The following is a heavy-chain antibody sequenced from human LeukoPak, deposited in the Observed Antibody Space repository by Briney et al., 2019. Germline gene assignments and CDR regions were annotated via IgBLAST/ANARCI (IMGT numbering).Heavy chain of an antibody. V-gene: IGHV3-30*03. CDR2: ISYDGSNK. Sequence: PGGSLRLSCAASGFTFSSYGMHWVRQAPGKGLEWVAVISYDGSNKYYADSAKGRFTISRDNSKNTLYLQMNSLRAEDTAVYYCARAKGLDYWGQGTLVTVSS. CDR3: ARAKGLDY. J-gene: IGHJ4*02. CDR1: GFTFSSYG.